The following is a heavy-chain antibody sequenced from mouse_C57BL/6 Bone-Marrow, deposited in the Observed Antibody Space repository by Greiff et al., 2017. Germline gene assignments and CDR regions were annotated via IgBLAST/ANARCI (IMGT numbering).Heavy chain of an antibody. J-gene: IGHJ4*01. Sequence: EVQLQQSGPELVKPGASVKMSCKASGYTFTDYNMHWVKLSHGKSLAWIGYINPNNGGTSYNQKFKGKATLTVNKSSSTAYMELRSLTSEDSAVYYCANDLLWLRRYYYAMDYWGQGTSVTVSS. D-gene: IGHD2-2*01. CDR3: ANDLLWLRRYYYAMDY. CDR2: INPNNGGT. V-gene: IGHV1-22*01. CDR1: GYTFTDYN.